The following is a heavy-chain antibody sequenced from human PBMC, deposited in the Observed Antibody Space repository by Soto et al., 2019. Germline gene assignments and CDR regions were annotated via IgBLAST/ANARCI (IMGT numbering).Heavy chain of an antibody. CDR3: ARVEMTRGRPFDP. J-gene: IGHJ5*02. D-gene: IGHD2-2*01. CDR1: GYTFTSYA. Sequence: QVQLVQSGAEVKKPGASVKVSCKASGYTFTSYAMHWVRQAPGQRLEWMGWINAGNGNTKYSQKFQGRVTITRDTSSSTAYMELCSLRSEDTAVYYCARVEMTRGRPFDPWGQGTLVTVSS. V-gene: IGHV1-3*01. CDR2: INAGNGNT.